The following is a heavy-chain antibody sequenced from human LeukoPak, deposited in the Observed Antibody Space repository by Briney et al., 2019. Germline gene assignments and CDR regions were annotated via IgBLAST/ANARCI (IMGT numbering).Heavy chain of an antibody. CDR2: ISGSGGNT. V-gene: IGHV3-23*01. J-gene: IGHJ4*02. D-gene: IGHD1-26*01. CDR1: GFTFSRYD. CDR3: AKDLWALVGALTDY. Sequence: GGSLRLSCAASGFTFSRYDMSWVRQAPGKGLEWVSAISGSGGNTYYADSVKGRFTISRDNSKNTLYLQMNSLRAEDTAVYYRAKDLWALVGALTDYWGQGTLVTVSS.